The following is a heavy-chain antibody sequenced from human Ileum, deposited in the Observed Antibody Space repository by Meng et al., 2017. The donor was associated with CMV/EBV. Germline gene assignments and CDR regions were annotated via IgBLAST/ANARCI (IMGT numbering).Heavy chain of an antibody. D-gene: IGHD1-26*01. CDR2: MRGDGGDK. CDR3: AKGSSPIGPRVGLDS. Sequence: GGSLRLSCAASGFTFSKYWMTWVRRLPGRGLEFVANMRGDGGDKHYVASVEGRFTISRDNSKNTLYLQMNSLRAEDTAVYYCAKGSSPIGPRVGLDSWGQGTLVTVSS. V-gene: IGHV3-7*03. CDR1: GFTFSKYW. J-gene: IGHJ4*02.